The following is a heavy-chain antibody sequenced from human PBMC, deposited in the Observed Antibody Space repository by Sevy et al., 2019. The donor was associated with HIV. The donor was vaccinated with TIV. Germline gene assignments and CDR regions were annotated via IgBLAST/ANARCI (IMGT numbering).Heavy chain of an antibody. CDR1: GGSISSSSYY. V-gene: IGHV4-39*01. D-gene: IGHD3-22*01. Sequence: SETLSLTCTVSGGSISSSSYYWGWIRQPPGKGLEWIGSIYYSGSTYYNPSLKSRVTISVDTSKTQFSLKLSSVTAAEPDVYYCASPDTYYYDSSGYDWRQPRFSYWGQGTLVTVSS. CDR2: IYYSGST. CDR3: ASPDTYYYDSSGYDWRQPRFSY. J-gene: IGHJ4*02.